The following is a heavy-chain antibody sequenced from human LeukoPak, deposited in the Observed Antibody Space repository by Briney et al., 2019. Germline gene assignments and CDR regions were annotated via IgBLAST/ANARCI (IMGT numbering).Heavy chain of an antibody. J-gene: IGHJ4*02. V-gene: IGHV3-23*01. CDR3: AKDDSADAATADFDY. Sequence: PGGSLRLSCAASGFSFDSYAINWIRQAPGKGLEWVSAISSSGGSTYYADSVKGRFTISRDNSKNTLYLQMNSLRAEDTAVYYCAKDDSADAATADFDYWGQGTLVTVSS. D-gene: IGHD6-13*01. CDR1: GFSFDSYA. CDR2: ISSSGGST.